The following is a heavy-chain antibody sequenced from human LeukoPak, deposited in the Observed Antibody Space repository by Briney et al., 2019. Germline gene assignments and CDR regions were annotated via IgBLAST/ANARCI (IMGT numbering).Heavy chain of an antibody. J-gene: IGHJ6*02. CDR2: ISSSGSTI. CDR1: GFTFSSYE. V-gene: IGHV3-48*03. Sequence: GGSLRLSCAASGFTFSSYEMNWVRQAPGKGLEWVSYISSSGSTIYYADSVKGRFTISRDNAKNSLYLQMNSLRAEDTAVYYCARDDPHLLLPAYYYYGMGVWGQGTTVTVSS. CDR3: ARDDPHLLLPAYYYYGMGV. D-gene: IGHD3-22*01.